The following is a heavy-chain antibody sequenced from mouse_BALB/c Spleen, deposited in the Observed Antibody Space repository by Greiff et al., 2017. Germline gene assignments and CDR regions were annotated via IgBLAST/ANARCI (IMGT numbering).Heavy chain of an antibody. Sequence: EVKVVESGGGLVQPGGSMKLSCVASGFTFSSYWMSWVRQSPEKGLEWVAEIRLKSDNYATHYAESVKGKFTISRDDSKSRLYLQMNSLRAEDTGIYYCTPLYDYGAAYWGQGTLVTVSA. D-gene: IGHD2-4*01. J-gene: IGHJ3*01. CDR2: IRLKSDNYAT. V-gene: IGHV6-6*02. CDR3: TPLYDYGAAY. CDR1: GFTFSSYW.